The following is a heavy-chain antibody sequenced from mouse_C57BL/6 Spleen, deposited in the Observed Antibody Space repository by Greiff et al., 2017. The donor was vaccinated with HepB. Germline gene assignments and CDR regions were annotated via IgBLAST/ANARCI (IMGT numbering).Heavy chain of an antibody. D-gene: IGHD3-2*02. CDR1: GYTFTSYW. CDR2: IYPSDSET. CDR3: ARRDSSGPGYAMDY. J-gene: IGHJ4*01. Sequence: VQLQQPGAELVRPGSSVKLSCKASGYTFTSYWMDWVKQRPGQGLEWIGNIYPSDSETHYNQKFKDKATLTVDKSSSTAYMQLSSLTSEDSAVYYCARRDSSGPGYAMDYWGQGTSVTVSS. V-gene: IGHV1-61*01.